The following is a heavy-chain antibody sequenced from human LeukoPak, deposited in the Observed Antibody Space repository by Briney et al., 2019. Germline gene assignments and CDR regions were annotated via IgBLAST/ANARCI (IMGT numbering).Heavy chain of an antibody. Sequence: GGSLRLSCAASGLTFSMYWMSWVRQAPGKGLEWVANIKPDGSQKYYVDSVKGRFTISRDNAKNSLYLQMNSLRAEDTAVYYCANIYCSGGTCTYFDDWGQGTLVTVSS. V-gene: IGHV3-7*01. J-gene: IGHJ4*02. CDR1: GLTFSMYW. CDR2: IKPDGSQK. CDR3: ANIYCSGGTCTYFDD. D-gene: IGHD2-15*01.